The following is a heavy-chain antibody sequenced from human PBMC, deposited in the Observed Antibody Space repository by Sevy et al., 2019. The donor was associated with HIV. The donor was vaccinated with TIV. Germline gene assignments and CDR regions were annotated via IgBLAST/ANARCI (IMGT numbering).Heavy chain of an antibody. CDR3: ARGKGYCSGGSCYDYYYYGMDV. D-gene: IGHD2-15*01. CDR1: GFTFSSYS. Sequence: GGSLRLSCAASGFTFSSYSMNWVRQAPGKGLEWVSYISSSSSTIYYADSVKGRFTISRDNAKNSLYLQMNSLSDEDTAVYYCARGKGYCSGGSCYDYYYYGMDVWGQGTTVTVSS. CDR2: ISSSSSTI. J-gene: IGHJ6*02. V-gene: IGHV3-48*02.